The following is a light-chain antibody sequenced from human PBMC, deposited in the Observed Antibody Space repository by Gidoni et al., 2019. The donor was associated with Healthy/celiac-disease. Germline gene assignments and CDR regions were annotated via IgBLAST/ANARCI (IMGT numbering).Light chain of an antibody. CDR1: KLGDKY. V-gene: IGLV3-1*01. CDR2: QDS. Sequence: SYELTQPPSVSVSPGQTASITCSGAKLGDKYACWYQQKPGQSPVLVIYQDSTRPSGIPERFSGSNSGNTATLTISGTQAMDEADYYCHAWDSSTVVFGGGTKLTVL. CDR3: HAWDSSTVV. J-gene: IGLJ2*01.